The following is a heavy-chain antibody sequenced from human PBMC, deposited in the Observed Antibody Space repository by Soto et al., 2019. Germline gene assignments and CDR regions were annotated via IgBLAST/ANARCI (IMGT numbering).Heavy chain of an antibody. CDR2: INHSEAT. CDR1: GGSVSGASYY. CDR3: ARGLDFYGSGSPDLNGY. D-gene: IGHD3-10*01. V-gene: IGHV4-61*01. J-gene: IGHJ4*02. Sequence: LSLTCTVSGGSVSGASYYWSWIRQPPGKGLEWIGNINHSEATNYSPSLKTRVTITVDTSKKQFSLKLRSVTSADTAVYYCARGLDFYGSGSPDLNGYWGQGTLVTVSS.